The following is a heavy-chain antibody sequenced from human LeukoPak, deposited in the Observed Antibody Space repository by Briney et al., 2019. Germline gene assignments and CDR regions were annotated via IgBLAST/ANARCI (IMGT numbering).Heavy chain of an antibody. D-gene: IGHD6-6*01. V-gene: IGHV3-48*01. J-gene: IGHJ4*02. Sequence: GGSLRLSCEASGFTFTNYGMNWVRQAPGRGLEWLSYISGSGSSIYYADSVKGRFTISRDNGKNSLFLQTNSLRAEDTALYYCARGGAARPDYWGQGTLVTVSS. CDR1: GFTFTNYG. CDR3: ARGGAARPDY. CDR2: ISGSGSSI.